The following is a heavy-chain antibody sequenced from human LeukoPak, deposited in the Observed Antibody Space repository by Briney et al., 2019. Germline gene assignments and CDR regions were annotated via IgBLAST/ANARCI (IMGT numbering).Heavy chain of an antibody. J-gene: IGHJ4*02. CDR2: IYHSGST. D-gene: IGHD4-17*01. Sequence: PSETLSLTCAISGASISSTNWWIWVRQPPGKGLEWIGYIYHSGSTYYNPSLKSRVTISVDRSKNQFSLKLSSVTAADTAVYYCARGAYGDYVPDYWGQGTLVTVSS. V-gene: IGHV4-4*02. CDR1: GASISSTNW. CDR3: ARGAYGDYVPDY.